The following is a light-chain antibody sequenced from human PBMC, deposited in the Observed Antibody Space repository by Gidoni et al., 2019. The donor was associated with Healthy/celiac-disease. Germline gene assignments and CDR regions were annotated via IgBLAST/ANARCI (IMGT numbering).Light chain of an antibody. CDR3: QQYNSYWT. Sequence: DIRMTKSPSTLSASVGDRVTITCRASQSISSWLAWYQQKPGKPPKLLIYKASSLESGVPSRFSGSGSGTEFTLTISSLQPDDFATYYCQQYNSYWTFGQGTKVEIK. CDR1: QSISSW. CDR2: KAS. J-gene: IGKJ1*01. V-gene: IGKV1-5*03.